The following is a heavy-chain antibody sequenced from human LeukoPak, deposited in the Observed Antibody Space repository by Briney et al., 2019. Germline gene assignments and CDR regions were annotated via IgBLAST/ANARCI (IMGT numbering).Heavy chain of an antibody. J-gene: IGHJ6*02. CDR3: AREYGSGNFAYYFYGMDV. CDR1: GFTFSRYE. Sequence: HPGGSLRLSCAASGFTFSRYEMNWVRQAPGQGLEWISYISSSCSTIYYADSVECRFTISRDNAQNSLYLQMNSLRAEDTAVYYCAREYGSGNFAYYFYGMDVCGQGTTVSVSS. CDR2: ISSSCSTI. D-gene: IGHD3-10*01. V-gene: IGHV3-48*03.